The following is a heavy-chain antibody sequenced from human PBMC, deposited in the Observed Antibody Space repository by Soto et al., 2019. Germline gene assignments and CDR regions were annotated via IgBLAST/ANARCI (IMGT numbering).Heavy chain of an antibody. CDR2: IYNSRST. CDR1: GGSISNYY. J-gene: IGHJ6*03. V-gene: IGHV4-59*01. Sequence: SETLSLTCTVSGGSISNYYWSWIRQPPGKGLEWIGHIYNSRSTNYNPSLKSRVTMSVDTSKNQFSLKLSSVTAADTAVYYCARASGTYYNLDYYYYYMDVWGKGTTVTVSS. D-gene: IGHD3-10*01. CDR3: ARASGTYYNLDYYYYYMDV.